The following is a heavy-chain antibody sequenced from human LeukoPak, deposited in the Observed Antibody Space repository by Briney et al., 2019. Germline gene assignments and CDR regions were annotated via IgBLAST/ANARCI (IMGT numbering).Heavy chain of an antibody. CDR3: AGGPLYCSSTSCYSAGWFDP. CDR2: IIPIFGTA. D-gene: IGHD2-2*02. V-gene: IGHV1-69*06. CDR1: GGTFSSYA. J-gene: IGHJ5*02. Sequence: SVKVSCKASGGTFSSYAISWVRQAPGQGLEWMGGIIPIFGTANYAQKFRGRVTITADKSTSTAYMELSSLRSEDTAVYYCAGGPLYCSSTSCYSAGWFDPWGQGTLVTVSS.